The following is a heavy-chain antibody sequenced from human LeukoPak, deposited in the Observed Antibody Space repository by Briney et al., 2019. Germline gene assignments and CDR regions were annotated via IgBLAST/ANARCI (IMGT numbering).Heavy chain of an antibody. J-gene: IGHJ4*02. D-gene: IGHD4-17*01. Sequence: GGSLRLSCAASGFTFTNYGMHWVRQAPGKGLEWVAVIWYDGSNKYYADSVKGRFTISRDDSKNTLYLQMNSLRAEDTAVYYCARVGGMTTLDSWGQGTLVTVSS. CDR2: IWYDGSNK. V-gene: IGHV3-33*08. CDR1: GFTFTNYG. CDR3: ARVGGMTTLDS.